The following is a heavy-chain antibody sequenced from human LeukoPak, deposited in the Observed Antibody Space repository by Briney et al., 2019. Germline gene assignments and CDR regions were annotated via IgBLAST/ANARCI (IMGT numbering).Heavy chain of an antibody. CDR1: GFTFSNSE. CDR2: ISSSGSTI. D-gene: IGHD5-12*01. J-gene: IGHJ6*03. Sequence: GGSLRLSCAASGFTFSNSEMNWVRQAPGKGLEWVSYISSSGSTIYYADSVKGRFTISRDNAKNSLYLQMNSLRAEDTAVYYCAASGYDYDYYYYMDVWGRGTTVTLSS. CDR3: AASGYDYDYYYYMDV. V-gene: IGHV3-48*03.